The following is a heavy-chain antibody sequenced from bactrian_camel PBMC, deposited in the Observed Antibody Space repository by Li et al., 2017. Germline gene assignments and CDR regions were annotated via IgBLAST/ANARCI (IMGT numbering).Heavy chain of an antibody. CDR2: ITSGGDST. CDR1: GFAFSLSN. D-gene: IGHD6*01. V-gene: IGHV3S40*01. CDR3: AADLRGSRWYGNFVNTY. Sequence: VQLVESGGGLVQPGGSLRLSCAASGFAFSLSNMTWVRQAPGKGLEWVSSITSGGDSTRYADSEKGRFTISRDNAKNALYLELNSLKTEDTAMYYCAADLRGSRWYGNFVNTYWGRGTQVTVS. J-gene: IGHJ4*01.